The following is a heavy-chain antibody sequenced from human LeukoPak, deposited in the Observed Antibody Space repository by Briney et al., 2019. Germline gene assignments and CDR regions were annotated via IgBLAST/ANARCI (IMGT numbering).Heavy chain of an antibody. Sequence: GGSLRLSCAASGFPFSSYGMHWVRQAPGKGLEWVAFIRYDGSNKYYADSVKGRFTISRDNSKNTLYLQMNSLRAEDTAVYYCAKDLVVGIAVAGTVDYWGQGTLVTVSS. J-gene: IGHJ4*02. D-gene: IGHD6-19*01. CDR3: AKDLVVGIAVAGTVDY. V-gene: IGHV3-30*02. CDR2: IRYDGSNK. CDR1: GFPFSSYG.